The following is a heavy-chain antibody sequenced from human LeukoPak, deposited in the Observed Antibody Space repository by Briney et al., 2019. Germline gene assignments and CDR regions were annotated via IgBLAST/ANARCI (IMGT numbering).Heavy chain of an antibody. CDR1: GFTFSSYG. D-gene: IGHD3-10*01. V-gene: IGHV3-33*01. J-gene: IGHJ4*02. Sequence: GGSLRLSCAASGFTFSSYGMHWVRQAPGKGREWVAVIWYDGSNKYYADSVKGRFTISRDNSKNTLYLQMNSLRAEDTAVYYCARAGGSGSYPSDYWGQGTLVTVSS. CDR3: ARAGGSGSYPSDY. CDR2: IWYDGSNK.